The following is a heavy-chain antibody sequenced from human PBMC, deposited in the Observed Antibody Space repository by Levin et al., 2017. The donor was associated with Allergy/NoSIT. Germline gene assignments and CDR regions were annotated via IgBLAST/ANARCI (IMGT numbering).Heavy chain of an antibody. V-gene: IGHV3-23*01. CDR1: GFTFSSYA. D-gene: IGHD6-13*01. Sequence: GESLKISCAASGFTFSSYAMSWVRQAPGKGLEWVSAISGSGGSTYYADSVKGRFTISRDNSKNTLYLQMNSLRAEDTAVYYCAKARYSSSWYGGGGGSAYDYWGQGTLVTVSS. J-gene: IGHJ4*02. CDR3: AKARYSSSWYGGGGGSAYDY. CDR2: ISGSGGST.